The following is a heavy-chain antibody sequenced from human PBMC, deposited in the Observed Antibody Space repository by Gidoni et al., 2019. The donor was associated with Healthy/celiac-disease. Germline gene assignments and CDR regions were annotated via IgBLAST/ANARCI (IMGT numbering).Heavy chain of an antibody. CDR1: GFPFADYA. V-gene: IGHV3-49*05. D-gene: IGHD1-26*01. CDR2: IRSKTYGRTT. J-gene: IGHJ4*02. Sequence: EVQLVESGGGLVKPGRSLRLSCTASGFPFADYAMSWFRLAPWKGLEWVGFIRSKTYGRTTEYAASVKGRFTISRDDSKSIAYLQMNSLKTEDTGVYYCTREFVGSKDYWSQGTLLTVSS. CDR3: TREFVGSKDY.